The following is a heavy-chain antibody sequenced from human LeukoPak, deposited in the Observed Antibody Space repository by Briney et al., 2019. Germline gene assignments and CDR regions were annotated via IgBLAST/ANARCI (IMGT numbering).Heavy chain of an antibody. CDR2: LLYDGNTK. D-gene: IGHD1-14*01. Sequence: GGSLRLSCAASGFSLSNYGMHWVRQAPGKGLEWVAALLYDGNTKHYADSVRGRFTISRDISKNTFYLQMSSLTAEDTAVYYCARDHRPEIQYYYMDVWGKGTTVAVSS. CDR3: ARDHRPEIQYYYMDV. V-gene: IGHV3-33*01. J-gene: IGHJ6*03. CDR1: GFSLSNYG.